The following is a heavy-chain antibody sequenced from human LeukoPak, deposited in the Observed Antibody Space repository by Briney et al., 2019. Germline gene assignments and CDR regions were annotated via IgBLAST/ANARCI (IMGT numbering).Heavy chain of an antibody. CDR3: AKDVHSPVGYSGYDSDFDY. Sequence: GGSLRLSCAASGFTFSSYAMSWVRQAPGKGLEWVSAISGSGGSTYYADSVKGRFTISRDNSKNTLYLQMNSLRAEDTAVYYCAKDVHSPVGYSGYDSDFDYWGQGTLVTVSS. V-gene: IGHV3-23*01. CDR1: GFTFSSYA. CDR2: ISGSGGST. J-gene: IGHJ4*02. D-gene: IGHD5-12*01.